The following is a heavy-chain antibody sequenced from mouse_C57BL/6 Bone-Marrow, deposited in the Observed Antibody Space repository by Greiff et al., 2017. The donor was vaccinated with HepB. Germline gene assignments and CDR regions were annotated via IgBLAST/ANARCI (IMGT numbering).Heavy chain of an antibody. Sequence: VQLKESGPSLVRPSQTLSLTCTVTGFSINSDCYWIWIRQFPGNKLEYIGYTFYSGITYYNPSLESRTYITRDTSKNQFSLKLSSVTTEDTATYYCARDMIYDGYYGYFDVWGTGTTVTVSS. J-gene: IGHJ1*03. CDR2: TFYSGIT. V-gene: IGHV3-3*01. D-gene: IGHD2-3*01. CDR1: GFSINSDCY. CDR3: ARDMIYDGYYGYFDV.